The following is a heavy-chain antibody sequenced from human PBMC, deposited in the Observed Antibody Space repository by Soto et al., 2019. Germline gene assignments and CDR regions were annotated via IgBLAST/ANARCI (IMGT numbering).Heavy chain of an antibody. Sequence: ASVRVSSKASGYTFTSYAMHWVRQAPEQRLEWMGWINAGNGNTKYSQKFQGRVTITRDTSASTAYMELSSLRSEDTAVYYCARNGGSGLRVRFDPWGQGTLVTVSS. J-gene: IGHJ5*02. D-gene: IGHD4-17*01. CDR1: GYTFTSYA. CDR3: ARNGGSGLRVRFDP. CDR2: INAGNGNT. V-gene: IGHV1-3*01.